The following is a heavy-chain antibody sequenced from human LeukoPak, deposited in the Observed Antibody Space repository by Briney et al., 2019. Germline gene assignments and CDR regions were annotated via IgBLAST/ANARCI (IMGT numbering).Heavy chain of an antibody. V-gene: IGHV4-39*01. CDR1: GGSISSSSYY. Sequence: SETLSLTCTVSGGSISSSSYYWGWIRQPPGKGLEWIASMYYSGSTYYNPSLKSRVTISLDTSKKQFSLKMNSVTAADTAVYYCARHPAGSGWYHIDYWGQGTLVTVSS. CDR2: MYYSGST. CDR3: ARHPAGSGWYHIDY. D-gene: IGHD6-19*01. J-gene: IGHJ4*02.